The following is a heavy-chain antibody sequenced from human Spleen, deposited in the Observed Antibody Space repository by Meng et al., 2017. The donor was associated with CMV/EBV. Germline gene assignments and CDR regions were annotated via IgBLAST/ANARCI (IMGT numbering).Heavy chain of an antibody. CDR2: IYYSGST. CDR1: SYY. CDR3: ARSGAPFYCSSTSCYKLAWFDP. D-gene: IGHD2-2*02. Sequence: SYYWGWSRQPPGKGLEWIGYIYYSGSTNYNPSLKSRVTISVDTSKNQFSLKLSSVTAADTAVYYCARSGAPFYCSSTSCYKLAWFDPWGQGTLVTVSS. J-gene: IGHJ5*02. V-gene: IGHV4-59*01.